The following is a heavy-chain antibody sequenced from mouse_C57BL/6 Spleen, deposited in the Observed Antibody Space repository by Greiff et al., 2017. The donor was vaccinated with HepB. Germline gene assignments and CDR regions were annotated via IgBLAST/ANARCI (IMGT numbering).Heavy chain of an antibody. CDR2: IYPGSGNT. CDR1: GYTFTDYY. J-gene: IGHJ3*01. CDR3: AREGIYYGNYRVFAY. D-gene: IGHD2-1*01. Sequence: LVESGAELVRPGASVKLSCKASGYTFTDYYINWVKQRPGQGLEWIARIYPGSGNTYYNEKFKGKATLTAEKSSSTAYMQLSSLTSEASAVYFCAREGIYYGNYRVFAYWGQGTLVTVSA. V-gene: IGHV1-76*01.